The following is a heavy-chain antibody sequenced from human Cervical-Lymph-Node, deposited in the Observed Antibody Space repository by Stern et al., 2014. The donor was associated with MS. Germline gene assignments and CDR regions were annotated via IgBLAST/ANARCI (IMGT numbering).Heavy chain of an antibody. D-gene: IGHD3-16*01. CDR1: GASISNAGYY. CDR3: ARGLNPRPDS. CDR2: IYFSGST. Sequence: QVQLQESGPGLVKPSQTLSLTCTVSGASISNAGYYWSWVRQHPGKGLECMGYIYFSGSTYYNPSLESRVTISVDTSKNQFSLTLSSVTAADTAVYYCARGLNPRPDSWGQGTLVTVSS. J-gene: IGHJ4*02. V-gene: IGHV4-31*03.